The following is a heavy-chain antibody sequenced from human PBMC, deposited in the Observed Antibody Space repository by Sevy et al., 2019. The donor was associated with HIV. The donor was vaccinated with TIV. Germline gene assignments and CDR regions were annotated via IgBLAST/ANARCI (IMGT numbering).Heavy chain of an antibody. CDR2: IYHSGST. CDR1: GGYNSYYY. Sequence: SETLSLTCTVSGGYNSYYYWTWNRQPPGKGLEWLGYIYHSGSTSYNPSLKTRVTISQDTSKSQFSLKLNSMTAADTAVYYCARGQWLPVFDFWGQGVLVTVSS. V-gene: IGHV4-59*01. J-gene: IGHJ4*02. CDR3: ARGQWLPVFDF. D-gene: IGHD3-22*01.